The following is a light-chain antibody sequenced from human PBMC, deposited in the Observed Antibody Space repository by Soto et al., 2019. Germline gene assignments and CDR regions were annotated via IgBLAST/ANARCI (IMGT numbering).Light chain of an antibody. J-gene: IGKJ1*01. CDR1: QTISTW. V-gene: IGKV1-5*03. Sequence: IQMTQSPSTLSASVGDRVTFTCRASQTISTWLAWYQQKPGEAPKLLIYKASTLEVGVPSRFSASGSGTEFTLTINTLQPADFATYYCQQYKSYPWTFGQGTKV. CDR2: KAS. CDR3: QQYKSYPWT.